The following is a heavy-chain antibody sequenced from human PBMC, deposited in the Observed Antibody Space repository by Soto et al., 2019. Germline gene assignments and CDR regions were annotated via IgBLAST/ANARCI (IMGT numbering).Heavy chain of an antibody. CDR1: GGSISSSSYY. J-gene: IGHJ6*02. V-gene: IGHV4-39*01. D-gene: IGHD3-3*01. CDR2: IYYSGST. CDR3: ARSQADYDFWSGYLSYYYYGMDV. Sequence: SETLSLTCTVSGGSISSSSYYWGWIRQPPGKGLEWIGSIYYSGSTYYNPSLKSRFTISLDTAKNQFSLKLSSVTAADTAVYYCARSQADYDFWSGYLSYYYYGMDVWGQGTTVTVSS.